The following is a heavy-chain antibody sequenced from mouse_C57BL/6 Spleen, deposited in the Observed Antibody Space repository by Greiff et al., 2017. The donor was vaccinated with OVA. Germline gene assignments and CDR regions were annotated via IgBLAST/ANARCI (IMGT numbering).Heavy chain of an antibody. Sequence: QVQLQQPGAELVKPGASVKVSCKASGYTFTSYWMHWVKQRPGQGLEWIGRIHPSDSDTNYNQKFKGKATLTVDKSSSTAYMQLSSLTSEVSAVYYWARYYGSYWYFDVWGTGTTVTVSA. V-gene: IGHV1-74*01. J-gene: IGHJ1*03. CDR3: ARYYGSYWYFDV. D-gene: IGHD1-1*01. CDR2: IHPSDSDT. CDR1: GYTFTSYW.